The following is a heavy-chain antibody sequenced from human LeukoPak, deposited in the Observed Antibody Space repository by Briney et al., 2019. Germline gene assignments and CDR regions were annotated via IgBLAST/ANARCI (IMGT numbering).Heavy chain of an antibody. CDR2: MNPNSGGT. CDR3: ARDRGLTT. D-gene: IGHD3-9*01. J-gene: IGHJ5*02. Sequence: ASVKVSCKASGYTFTSYDINWVRQATGQGLEWMGWMNPNSGGTNYAQKFQGRVTMTRDTSISTAYMELSRLRSDDTAMYYCARDRGLTTWGQGTLVTVSS. V-gene: IGHV1-2*02. CDR1: GYTFTSYD.